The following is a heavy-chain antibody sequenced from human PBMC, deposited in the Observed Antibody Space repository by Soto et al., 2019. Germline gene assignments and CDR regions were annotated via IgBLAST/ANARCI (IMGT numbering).Heavy chain of an antibody. CDR1: GGSISSSSYY. CDR3: ARHGEVYGDYLEYYFDY. Sequence: SETLSLTCTVSGGSISSSSYYWGWIRQPPGKGLEWIGSIYYSGSTYYNPSLKSRVTISVDTSKNQFSLRLSSVTAADTAVYYCARHGEVYGDYLEYYFDYWGQGTLVTVSS. J-gene: IGHJ4*02. CDR2: IYYSGST. V-gene: IGHV4-39*01. D-gene: IGHD4-17*01.